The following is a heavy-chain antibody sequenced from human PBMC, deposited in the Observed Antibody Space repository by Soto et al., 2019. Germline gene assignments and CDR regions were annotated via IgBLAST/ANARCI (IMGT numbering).Heavy chain of an antibody. V-gene: IGHV3-30*18. J-gene: IGHJ6*02. D-gene: IGHD6-19*01. Sequence: GGSLRLSCAASGFTFSSYGMHWVRQAPGKGLEWVAVISYDGSNKYYADSVKGRFTISRDNSKNTLYLQMNSLRPEDTAVYYCAKDFKLGIPVAGLCMDVWGQGTTVTVSS. CDR1: GFTFSSYG. CDR3: AKDFKLGIPVAGLCMDV. CDR2: ISYDGSNK.